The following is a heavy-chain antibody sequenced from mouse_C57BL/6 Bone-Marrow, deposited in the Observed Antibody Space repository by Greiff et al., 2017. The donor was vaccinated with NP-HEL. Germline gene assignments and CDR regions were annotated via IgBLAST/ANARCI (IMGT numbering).Heavy chain of an antibody. D-gene: IGHD2-4*01. CDR3: AKYYDYDVWYFDV. V-gene: IGHV2-5*01. Sequence: VKVVESGPGLVQPSQSLSITCTVSGFSLTSYGVHWVRQSPGKGLEWLGVIWRGGSTDYNAAFMSRLSITKDNSKSQVFFKMNSLQADDTAIYYCAKYYDYDVWYFDVWGTGTTVTVSS. CDR2: IWRGGST. CDR1: GFSLTSYG. J-gene: IGHJ1*03.